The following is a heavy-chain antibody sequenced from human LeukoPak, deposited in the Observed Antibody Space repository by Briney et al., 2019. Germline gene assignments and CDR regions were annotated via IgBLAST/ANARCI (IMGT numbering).Heavy chain of an antibody. CDR3: ASQSDYYDSSGYWSASGAFDI. Sequence: ASVKVSCKASGGTFSSYAISWVRQAPGQGLECMGGIIPIFGTANYAQKFQGRVTITADESTSTAYMELSSLRSEDTAVYYCASQSDYYDSSGYWSASGAFDIWGQGTMVTVSS. D-gene: IGHD3-22*01. V-gene: IGHV1-69*13. CDR2: IIPIFGTA. J-gene: IGHJ3*02. CDR1: GGTFSSYA.